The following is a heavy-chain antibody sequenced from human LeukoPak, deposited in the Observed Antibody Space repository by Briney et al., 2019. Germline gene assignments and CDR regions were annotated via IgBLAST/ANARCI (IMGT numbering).Heavy chain of an antibody. J-gene: IGHJ6*03. CDR3: AKVLYYYDSSGYAYMDV. CDR2: IRYDGSNK. CDR1: GFTFSSYG. V-gene: IGHV3-30*02. D-gene: IGHD3-22*01. Sequence: GGSLRLSCAASGFTFSSYGMHWVRQAPGKGLEWVAFIRYDGSNKYYADSVKGRFSISRDNSKNTLYLQMNSLRAEDTAVCYCAKVLYYYDSSGYAYMDVWGKGTTVTVSS.